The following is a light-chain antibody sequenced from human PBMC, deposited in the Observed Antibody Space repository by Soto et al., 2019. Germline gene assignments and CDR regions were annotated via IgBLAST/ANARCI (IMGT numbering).Light chain of an antibody. CDR2: GNS. V-gene: IGLV1-40*01. Sequence: QSVLTQPPSVSGAPGQRVTISCTGSSSNIGAGYDVHWYQQLPGTDPKLLIYGNSNRPSGVPDRFSGSKSGTSASLAITGRQAEDEADYYCQSYDSSLSAFYVFGTGTKLTVL. CDR1: SSNIGAGYD. CDR3: QSYDSSLSAFYV. J-gene: IGLJ1*01.